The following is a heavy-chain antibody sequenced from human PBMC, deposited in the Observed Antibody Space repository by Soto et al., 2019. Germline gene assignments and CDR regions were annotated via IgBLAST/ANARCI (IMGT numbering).Heavy chain of an antibody. D-gene: IGHD3-10*01. CDR3: ARTYYYGAGSYYSGAPGYFDD. CDR1: GGTFSSYT. CDR2: IIPILGIA. V-gene: IGHV1-69*02. J-gene: IGHJ4*02. Sequence: QVQLVQSGAEVKKPGSSVKVSCKASGGTFSSYTISWVRQAPGQGLEWMGRIIPILGIANYAQKFQGRVTITADKSTSXAXMXXSSLRAEDTAVYYCARTYYYGAGSYYSGAPGYFDDWGQGTLVTVSS.